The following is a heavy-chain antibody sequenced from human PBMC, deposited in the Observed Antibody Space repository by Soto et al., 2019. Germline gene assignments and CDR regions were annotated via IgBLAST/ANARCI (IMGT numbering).Heavy chain of an antibody. D-gene: IGHD5-12*01. J-gene: IGHJ4*02. Sequence: SETLSLTCTVSGGSISSSSYYWGWIRQPPGKGLEWIGSIYYSGSTYYNPSLKSRVTISVDTSKNQFSLKLSSVTAADTAVYYCARGGHSGYEYYFDYWGQGTLVTVSS. V-gene: IGHV4-39*01. CDR1: GGSISSSSYY. CDR3: ARGGHSGYEYYFDY. CDR2: IYYSGST.